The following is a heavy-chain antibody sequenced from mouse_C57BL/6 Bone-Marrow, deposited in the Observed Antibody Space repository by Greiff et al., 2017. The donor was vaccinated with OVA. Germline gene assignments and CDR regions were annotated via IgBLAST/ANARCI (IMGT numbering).Heavy chain of an antibody. J-gene: IGHJ3*01. CDR2: IYPGDGDT. Sequence: LLESGPELVKPGASVKISCKASGYAFSSSWMNWVKQRPGKGLEWIGRIYPGDGDTNYNGKFKGKATLTADKSSSTAYMQLSSLTSEDSAVYFCARSTAQAFAYWGQGTLVTVSA. V-gene: IGHV1-82*01. CDR1: GYAFSSSW. D-gene: IGHD3-2*02. CDR3: ARSTAQAFAY.